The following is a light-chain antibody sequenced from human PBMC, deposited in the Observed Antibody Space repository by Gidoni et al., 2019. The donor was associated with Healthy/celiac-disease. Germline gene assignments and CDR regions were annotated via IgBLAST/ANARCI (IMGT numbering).Light chain of an antibody. Sequence: DIQMTQSPSSLSASVGDRVTITCRASQSLSSYLNWYQQKPGKAPKLLIYAASSLQSGVTSRFSGSGSGTDFTLTISSLQPEDFATYYCQQSYSTPLYTFGQGTKLEIK. CDR2: AAS. CDR1: QSLSSY. V-gene: IGKV1-39*01. J-gene: IGKJ2*01. CDR3: QQSYSTPLYT.